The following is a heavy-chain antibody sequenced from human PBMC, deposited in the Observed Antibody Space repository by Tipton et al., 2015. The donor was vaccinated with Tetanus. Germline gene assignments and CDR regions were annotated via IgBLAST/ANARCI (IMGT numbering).Heavy chain of an antibody. J-gene: IGHJ5*02. CDR1: GGSINPYY. Sequence: TLSLTCSVSGGSINPYYWSWIRQPPGKGLEWIGNIYSSGSTYYNPSLKSRVTISVDTSRNQFPPRLKSVTPADTAMYYCARDHRLSASYAGWFDPWGQGTLVTVSS. CDR3: ARDHRLSASYAGWFDP. D-gene: IGHD2-8*01. V-gene: IGHV4-59*01. CDR2: IYSSGST.